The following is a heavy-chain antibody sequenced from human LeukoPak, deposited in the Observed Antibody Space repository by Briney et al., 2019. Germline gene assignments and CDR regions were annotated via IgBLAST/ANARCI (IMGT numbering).Heavy chain of an antibody. Sequence: GGSLRLSCGASGFTFRAYWMSWVRQAPGKGLEWVGNVNQDGSEIYYVDSVKGRFTISRDNAKNSLYLQMRNLRVEHTAVYYCAKVVAGNIDYYFDYWGQGILVAVSS. CDR3: AKVVAGNIDYYFDY. CDR1: GFTFRAYW. J-gene: IGHJ4*02. V-gene: IGHV3-7*03. CDR2: VNQDGSEI. D-gene: IGHD2/OR15-2a*01.